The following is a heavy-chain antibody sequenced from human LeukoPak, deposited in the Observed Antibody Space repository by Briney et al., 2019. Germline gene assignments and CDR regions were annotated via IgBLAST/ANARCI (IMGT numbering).Heavy chain of an antibody. CDR1: GYTFTGYY. CDR3: ARGRVYCYYYMDV. V-gene: IGHV1-2*02. CDR2: INPNSGGT. J-gene: IGHJ6*03. Sequence: GASVKVSCKASGYTFTGYYMHWVRQAPGQGLEWMGWINPNSGGTNYAQKLQGRVTMTRDTSISTAYMELSRLRSDDTAVYYCARGRVYCYYYMDVWGKGTTVTVSS.